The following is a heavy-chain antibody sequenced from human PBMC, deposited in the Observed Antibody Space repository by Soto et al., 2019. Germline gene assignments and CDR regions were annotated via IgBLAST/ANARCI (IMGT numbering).Heavy chain of an antibody. CDR1: GFILSSYA. J-gene: IGHJ6*02. CDR2: TLHDESIS. D-gene: IGHD2-2*01. CDR3: ARSEAYCISTSCYYYGMDV. V-gene: IGHV3-30*03. Sequence: GGSLRLSCAASGFILSSYAMHWVRQAPGKGLEWVTLTLHDESISYYTESVKGRFTISRDMSKNTLYLQMNSLRAEDTAVYYCARSEAYCISTSCYYYGMDVWGQGTTVTVSS.